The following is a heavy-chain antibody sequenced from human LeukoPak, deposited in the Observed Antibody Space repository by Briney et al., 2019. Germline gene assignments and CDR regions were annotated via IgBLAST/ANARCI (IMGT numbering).Heavy chain of an antibody. D-gene: IGHD1-26*01. CDR2: INPKSGGT. V-gene: IGHV1-2*02. Sequence: ASVKVSCKSSGYTFTYYYVHWVRQAPGQGLEWMGWINPKSGGTSSAQKFQGRVTMTRDTSINTAYMELSSLTSDDTAVYYCARDHHTSAYYFDPWGQGTPVTVSS. CDR1: GYTFTYYY. CDR3: ARDHHTSAYYFDP. J-gene: IGHJ5*02.